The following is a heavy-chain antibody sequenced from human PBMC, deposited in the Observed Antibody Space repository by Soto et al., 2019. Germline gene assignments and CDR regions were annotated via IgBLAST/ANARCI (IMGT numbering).Heavy chain of an antibody. Sequence: EVQLLESGGGLVQPGGSLRLSCVASGYTFSNYAVTWVRQAPGEGLEWVSTISGSGDSTFYADSVKGRFTISKDNSRNTVYLQSNSLRVDDTAVYYCAKDYRFTGVRGNNWFDPWGQGTLVTVYS. V-gene: IGHV3-23*01. CDR3: AKDYRFTGVRGNNWFDP. CDR1: GYTFSNYA. CDR2: ISGSGDST. D-gene: IGHD3-10*01. J-gene: IGHJ5*02.